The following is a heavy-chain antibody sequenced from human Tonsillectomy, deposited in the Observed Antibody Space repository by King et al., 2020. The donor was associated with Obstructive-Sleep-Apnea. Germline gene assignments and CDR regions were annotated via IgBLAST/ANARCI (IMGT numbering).Heavy chain of an antibody. CDR3: AGDYGDYKVDY. CDR1: GGSFGAYY. Sequence: QLQESDPRQVKPWETLSLTCTVSGGSFGAYYWSGIRQPPRRGLEWIGNIYYTENTNYNHSRKSRITMSVDTSTKQFSLKLRSVTAADTAVYFCAGDYGDYKVDYWGQGSLVTVSS. J-gene: IGHJ4*01. CDR2: IYYTENT. V-gene: IGHV4-59*01. D-gene: IGHD4-17*01.